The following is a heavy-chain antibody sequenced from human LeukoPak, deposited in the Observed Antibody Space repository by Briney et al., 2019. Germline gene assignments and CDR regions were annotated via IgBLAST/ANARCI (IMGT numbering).Heavy chain of an antibody. D-gene: IGHD6-19*01. CDR2: MNPNSGNT. V-gene: IGHV1-8*01. CDR3: ARVRSSGYISGWYYFDY. J-gene: IGHJ4*02. CDR1: GYTFTSYD. Sequence: ASVKVSCKASGYTFTSYDINWVRQATGQGLEWMGWMNPNSGNTGYAQKFQGRVTMTRNTSISTAYMELSSLRSEDTAVYYCARVRSSGYISGWYYFDYWGQGTLVTVSS.